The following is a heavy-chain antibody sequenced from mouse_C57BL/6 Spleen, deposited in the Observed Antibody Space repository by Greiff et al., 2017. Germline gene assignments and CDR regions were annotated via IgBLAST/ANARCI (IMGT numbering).Heavy chain of an antibody. V-gene: IGHV1-7*01. CDR2: INPSSGYT. Sequence: QVQLQQSGAELAKPGASVKLSCKASGYTFTSYWMHWLKQRPGQGLEWIGYINPSSGYTKYNQKFKAKATLTADKSSSTAYMQLSSLTYEDSAVYYCARIGEVPFAYWGQGTLVTVSA. CDR1: GYTFTSYW. J-gene: IGHJ3*01. CDR3: ARIGEVPFAY.